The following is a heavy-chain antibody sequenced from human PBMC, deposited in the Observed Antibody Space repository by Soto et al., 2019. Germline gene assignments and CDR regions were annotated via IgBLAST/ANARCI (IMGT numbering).Heavy chain of an antibody. D-gene: IGHD3-10*01. CDR1: GFTFSSYS. Sequence: EVQLLESAGGLVQPGGSLRLSCAASGFTFSSYSMSWVRQAPGKGLEWVSTFTNYGATYYVDSLKGWFTISIDTSTNTLYLHMNSLRAEDTAVYYCAREFASWSPNYYYWGLGTLVTVSS. J-gene: IGHJ4*02. CDR2: FTNYGAT. V-gene: IGHV3-23*01. CDR3: AREFASWSPNYYY.